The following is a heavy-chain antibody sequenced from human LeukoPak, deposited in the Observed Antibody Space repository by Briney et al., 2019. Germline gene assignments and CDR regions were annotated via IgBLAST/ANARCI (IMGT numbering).Heavy chain of an antibody. CDR3: AKDTQISDYSFEY. V-gene: IGHV3-43*01. D-gene: IGHD3/OR15-3a*01. Sequence: GGSLRLSCTASGFTFDDYTMRWVRQPPGKGLEWVSLVSWDGTNTHYADSVRGRFTISRDNSKNSLYLQMNSLRPEDTAFYYCAKDTQISDYSFEYWGQGTLVTVSS. J-gene: IGHJ4*02. CDR1: GFTFDDYT. CDR2: VSWDGTNT.